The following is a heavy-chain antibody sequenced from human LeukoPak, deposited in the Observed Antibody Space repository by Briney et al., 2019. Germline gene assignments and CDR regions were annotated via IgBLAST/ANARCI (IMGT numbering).Heavy chain of an antibody. D-gene: IGHD6-19*01. Sequence: SETLSLTCTVSGGSISGSSYYWGWIRQPPGKGLEWIGSIYYSGSTYYNPSLNSRVTISVDTSKNQFSLKLSSVTAADTAVYYCARHLSGWPPRVTLPFDYWGQGTLVTVSS. CDR3: ARHLSGWPPRVTLPFDY. V-gene: IGHV4-39*01. CDR2: IYYSGST. CDR1: GGSISGSSYY. J-gene: IGHJ4*02.